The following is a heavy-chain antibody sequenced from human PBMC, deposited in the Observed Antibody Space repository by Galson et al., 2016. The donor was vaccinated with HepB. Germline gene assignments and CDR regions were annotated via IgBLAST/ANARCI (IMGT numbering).Heavy chain of an antibody. CDR2: IRGGGDAT. CDR1: GFTLSNYA. J-gene: IGHJ4*02. Sequence: SLRLSCAASGFTLSNYASAWVRLPPGKGLEWVSTIRGGGDATYYADSVKGRCTISRDNSRSTLYLHLSSLRAEDTALYYCARVHGDYFPANYFNYWGQGTLVTVSP. V-gene: IGHV3-23*01. D-gene: IGHD4-17*01. CDR3: ARVHGDYFPANYFNY.